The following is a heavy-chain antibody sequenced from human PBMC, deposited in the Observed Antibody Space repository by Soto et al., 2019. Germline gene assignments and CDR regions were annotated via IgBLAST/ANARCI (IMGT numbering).Heavy chain of an antibody. Sequence: SVKVSCKASGGTFSSYAISWVRQAPGQGLEWMGGIIPIFGTANYAQKFQGRVTITADKSTSTAYMELSSLRSEDTAVYYCARDRPYCTNGVCSGMDVWGQGTTVAVSS. J-gene: IGHJ6*02. CDR3: ARDRPYCTNGVCSGMDV. D-gene: IGHD2-8*01. CDR2: IIPIFGTA. V-gene: IGHV1-69*06. CDR1: GGTFSSYA.